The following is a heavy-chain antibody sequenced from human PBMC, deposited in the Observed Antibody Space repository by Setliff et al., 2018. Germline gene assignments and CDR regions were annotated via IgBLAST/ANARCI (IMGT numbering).Heavy chain of an antibody. V-gene: IGHV4-34*01. CDR3: ARVDNCWSGPIDY. Sequence: PSETLSLTCAVYGGSFSGYYWSWIRMTLGKGMEWIGEINHSGSTNYKPSLKSRVTISVDTSKNQFSLKLSSVPAADTGVYYCARVDNCWSGPIDYWGQVTLVTVSS. D-gene: IGHD3-3*01. CDR2: INHSGST. CDR1: GGSFSGYY. J-gene: IGHJ4*02.